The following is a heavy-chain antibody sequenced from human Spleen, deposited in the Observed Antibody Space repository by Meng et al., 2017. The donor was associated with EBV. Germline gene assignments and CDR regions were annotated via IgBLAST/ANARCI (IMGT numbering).Heavy chain of an antibody. CDR2: INYRGNT. Sequence: QGQRLESGPGLLKPSATLSLTCDVSGGSISSGGYYWSWIRQPPGKGLEWIGYINYRGNTYDNPSLRSRAALSVDTSKNQFSLKLSSVTAADTAVYYCARGAAKWFDPWGPGTLVTVSS. D-gene: IGHD6-25*01. V-gene: IGHV4-30-4*01. CDR1: GGSISSGGYY. CDR3: ARGAAKWFDP. J-gene: IGHJ5*02.